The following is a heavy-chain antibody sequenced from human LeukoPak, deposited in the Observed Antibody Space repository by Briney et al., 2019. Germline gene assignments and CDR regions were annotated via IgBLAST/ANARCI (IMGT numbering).Heavy chain of an antibody. CDR2: ISDSGGHT. CDR1: GFTFSTYA. Sequence: PGGSLRLSCAVSGFTFSTYAMNWVRQAPGKGLEWVSAISDSGGHTYYADSVEGRFTISRDNSKNTLYLQMNSLGAEDTAVYFCAIVRMGGGYLDYWGQGTLVTVSS. CDR3: AIVRMGGGYLDY. J-gene: IGHJ4*02. V-gene: IGHV3-23*01. D-gene: IGHD2-15*01.